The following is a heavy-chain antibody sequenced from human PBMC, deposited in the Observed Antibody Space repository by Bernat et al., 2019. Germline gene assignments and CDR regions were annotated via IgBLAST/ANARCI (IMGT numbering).Heavy chain of an antibody. Sequence: EVQLLESGGGLVQPGGSLRLSCAASGFTLSTYAMSWVRQAPGRGLEWVSGLTGSGGSTYYADSVKGRFTISRDNSKNTLYLQMNSLRAEDTAVYYCARGQTTLTTYYNYYGMDVWGQGTTVTVSS. V-gene: IGHV3-23*01. CDR3: ARGQTTLTTYYNYYGMDV. CDR1: GFTLSTYA. J-gene: IGHJ6*02. D-gene: IGHD4-17*01. CDR2: LTGSGGST.